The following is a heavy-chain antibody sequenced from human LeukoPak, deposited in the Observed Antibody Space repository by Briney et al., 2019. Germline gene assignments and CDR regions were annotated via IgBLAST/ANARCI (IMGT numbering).Heavy chain of an antibody. J-gene: IGHJ4*02. CDR3: AKQEGAQQLVYYFDY. CDR1: GFTFSSYG. Sequence: GGSLRLSCAASGFTFSSYGMHWVRQAPGKGLEWEAVISYDGSNKYYADSVKGRFTISRDNSKNTLYLQMNSLRAEDTAVYYCAKQEGAQQLVYYFDYWGQGTLVTVSS. CDR2: ISYDGSNK. D-gene: IGHD6-13*01. V-gene: IGHV3-30*18.